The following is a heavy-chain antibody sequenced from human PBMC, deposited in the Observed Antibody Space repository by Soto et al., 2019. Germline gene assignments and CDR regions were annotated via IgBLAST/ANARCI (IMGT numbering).Heavy chain of an antibody. CDR2: IYYRGST. J-gene: IGHJ5*02. CDR1: GGSISSGDYY. CDR3: ARWWSGSRQGFDP. V-gene: IGHV4-31*03. Sequence: QVQLQESGPGLVKPSQTLSLTCTVSGGSISSGDYYWSWIRQHPGKGLEWIGYIYYRGSTYYNPSLKSGVTISVDTSKNQFSLKLSSVTAADTAVYYCARWWSGSRQGFDPWGQGTLVTVSS. D-gene: IGHD3-3*01.